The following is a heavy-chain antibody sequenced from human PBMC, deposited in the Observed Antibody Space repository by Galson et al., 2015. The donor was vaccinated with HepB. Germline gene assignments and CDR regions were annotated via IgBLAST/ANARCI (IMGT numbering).Heavy chain of an antibody. J-gene: IGHJ4*02. CDR3: AKDLYTVPGAFDS. CDR1: GFTFSNYA. CDR2: SSSGGEYT. Sequence: SLRLSCAASGFTFSNYAMNWVRQTPGKGLQWVSASSSGGEYTYYADSVKGRFTISRDSSKNTLSLQMTSLRAEDTAVYYCAKDLYTVPGAFDSWGQGTLVTVSS. V-gene: IGHV3-23*01. D-gene: IGHD6-19*01.